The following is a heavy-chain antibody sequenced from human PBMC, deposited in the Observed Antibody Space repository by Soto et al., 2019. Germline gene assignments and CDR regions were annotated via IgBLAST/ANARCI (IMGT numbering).Heavy chain of an antibody. Sequence: QVQLVQSGAEVKKPGASVKVSCKASGYTFTSYGISWVRQAPGQGLEWVAWINPKTGSTHYAQKFQGRVTMTRDTSINTAYMEVTSLTSDDTAVYYCARTPESAHHDYWGQGTLVTVSS. CDR2: INPKTGST. CDR1: GYTFTSYG. J-gene: IGHJ4*02. CDR3: ARTPESAHHDY. V-gene: IGHV1-2*02. D-gene: IGHD6-6*01.